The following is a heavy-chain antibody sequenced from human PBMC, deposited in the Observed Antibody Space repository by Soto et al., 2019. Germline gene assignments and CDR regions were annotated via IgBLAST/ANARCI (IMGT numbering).Heavy chain of an antibody. CDR2: INPKSGGT. V-gene: IGHV1-2*02. CDR3: ARDLVKGGGSAGFDY. Sequence: ASVKVSCKASGYTFTVYYMHWVRQAPGQGLEWMGWINPKSGGTMYPQKFQGRVTMTWDKSISTAYMALTRLRSDDTAVYYCARDLVKGGGSAGFDYWGQGTLVT. J-gene: IGHJ4*02. D-gene: IGHD3-16*01. CDR1: GYTFTVYY.